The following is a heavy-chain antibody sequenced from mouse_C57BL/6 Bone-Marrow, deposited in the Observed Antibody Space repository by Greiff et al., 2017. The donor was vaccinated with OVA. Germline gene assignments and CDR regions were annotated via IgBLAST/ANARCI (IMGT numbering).Heavy chain of an antibody. V-gene: IGHV1-69*01. Sequence: VQLQQPGAELVMPGASVKLSCKASGYTFPSYWMHWVKQRPGQGLEWIGEIDPSDSYTNYNQKFKGKSTLTVDKSSSTAYMQLSSLTSEDSAVYYCARKRTYYSNFYYAMDYWGQGTSVTVSS. CDR1: GYTFPSYW. J-gene: IGHJ4*01. CDR3: ARKRTYYSNFYYAMDY. CDR2: IDPSDSYT. D-gene: IGHD2-5*01.